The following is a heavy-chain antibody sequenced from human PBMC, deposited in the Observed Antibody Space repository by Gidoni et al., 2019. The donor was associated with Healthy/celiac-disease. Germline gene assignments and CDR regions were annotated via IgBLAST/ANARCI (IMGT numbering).Heavy chain of an antibody. CDR3: AKDSHYDTAMGYYYGMDV. CDR1: GFTFADYA. Sequence: EVQLVESGGGLVQPGRSLRLSCAASGFTFADYAMHWVRQAPGKGLEGVSDISWNSGSIGYADSVKGRFTISRDNAKNSLYLQMNSLRAEDTALYYCAKDSHYDTAMGYYYGMDVWGQGTTVTVSS. V-gene: IGHV3-9*01. CDR2: ISWNSGSI. D-gene: IGHD5-18*01. J-gene: IGHJ6*02.